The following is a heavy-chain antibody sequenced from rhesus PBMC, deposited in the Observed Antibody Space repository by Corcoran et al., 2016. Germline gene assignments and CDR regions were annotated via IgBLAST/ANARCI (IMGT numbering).Heavy chain of an antibody. V-gene: IGHV4-173*01. Sequence: QLQLPESGPVLVKPSETLSLTSAVSGASISSNNWIWIRQPPGTGLEWIGLICGSGGSTDYNPSLKSRVTISTDTSKNQFSLKLSSVTAADTAVYYCAREGYSGSWNFDYWGQGVLVTVSS. D-gene: IGHD6-25*01. CDR3: AREGYSGSWNFDY. CDR1: GASISSNN. CDR2: ICGSGGST. J-gene: IGHJ4*01.